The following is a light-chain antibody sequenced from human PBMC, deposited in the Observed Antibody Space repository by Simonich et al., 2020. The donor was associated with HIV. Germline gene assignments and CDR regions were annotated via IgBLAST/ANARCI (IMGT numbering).Light chain of an antibody. CDR2: TAS. CDR3: QQSYVTLLT. V-gene: IGKV1-39*01. Sequence: DIQMTQSPSSLSEALGNRVTITCRASQSISRYLNWYQQKPGKAPNLLIYTASTLQSWVPSRFSGDGSGTDFTLTITSLQPEDFATYYCQQSYVTLLTFGGGTKVEIK. J-gene: IGKJ4*01. CDR1: QSISRY.